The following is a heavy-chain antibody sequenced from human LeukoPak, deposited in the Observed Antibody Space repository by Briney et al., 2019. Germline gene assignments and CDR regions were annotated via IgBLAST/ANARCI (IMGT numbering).Heavy chain of an antibody. D-gene: IGHD6-13*01. J-gene: IGHJ4*02. Sequence: ASVKVSCKASGYTFTSYYMHWVRQAPGQGLEWMGIINPSGGSTIYAQKFQGRVTMTEDTSTDTAYMELSSLRSEDTAVYYCATGGVRIAAAGLDYWGQGTLVTVSS. CDR3: ATGGVRIAAAGLDY. CDR1: GYTFTSYY. V-gene: IGHV1-46*01. CDR2: INPSGGST.